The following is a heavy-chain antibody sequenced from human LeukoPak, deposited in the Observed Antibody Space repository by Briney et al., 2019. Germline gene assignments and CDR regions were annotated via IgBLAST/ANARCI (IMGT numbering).Heavy chain of an antibody. Sequence: SGGSLRLSCAASGFTFDDYAMHWVRQAPGKGLEWVSGISWNSGSIGYADSVKGRFTISRDNAKNSLYLQMNSLRAEDTALYYCARDRCSGGRCYSLSVGYMDVWGKGTTVTVSS. CDR3: ARDRCSGGRCYSLSVGYMDV. V-gene: IGHV3-9*01. CDR2: ISWNSGSI. CDR1: GFTFDDYA. D-gene: IGHD2-15*01. J-gene: IGHJ6*03.